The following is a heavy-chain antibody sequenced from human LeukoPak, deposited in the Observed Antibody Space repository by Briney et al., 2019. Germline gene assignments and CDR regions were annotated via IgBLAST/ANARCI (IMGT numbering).Heavy chain of an antibody. Sequence: SETLSLTCTVSGGSISSSSYYWGWIRQPPGKGLEWIGSIYYSGSTYYNPSLKSRVTISVDTSKNQFSLKLSSVTAADTAVYYCARHGKQQQRYYYYYGMDVWGQGTTVTVSS. CDR1: GGSISSSSYY. J-gene: IGHJ6*02. CDR3: ARHGKQQQRYYYYYGMDV. V-gene: IGHV4-39*01. D-gene: IGHD6-13*01. CDR2: IYYSGST.